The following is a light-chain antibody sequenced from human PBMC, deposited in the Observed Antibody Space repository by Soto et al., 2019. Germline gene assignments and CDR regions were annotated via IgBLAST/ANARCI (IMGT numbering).Light chain of an antibody. V-gene: IGLV4-69*01. CDR3: QTWGTGAVV. CDR2: LNSDGSH. CDR1: SGHSSYV. Sequence: QPVVTQSPSASASLGASVRLTCTLSSGHSSYVIAWHQQQPEKGPRFLMKLNSDGSHSTGDGIPNRFSVSTSGAERYLTISSLQSEDEADYYCQTWGTGAVVFGGGTKLTVL. J-gene: IGLJ2*01.